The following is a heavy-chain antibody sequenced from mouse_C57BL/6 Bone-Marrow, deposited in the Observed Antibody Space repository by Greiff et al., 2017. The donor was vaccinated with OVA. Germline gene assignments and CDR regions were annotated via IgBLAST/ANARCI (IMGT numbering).Heavy chain of an antibody. CDR1: GYTFTSYW. J-gene: IGHJ4*01. CDR3: AGGDSSGYDPYYAMDY. V-gene: IGHV1-55*01. D-gene: IGHD3-2*02. Sequence: VQLQQPGAELVKPGASVKMSCKASGYTFTSYWITWVKQRPGQGLEWIGDIYPGSGSTNYNEKFKSKATLTVDTSSSTAYMQLSSLTSEDSAVYYCAGGDSSGYDPYYAMDYWGQGTSVTVSS. CDR2: IYPGSGST.